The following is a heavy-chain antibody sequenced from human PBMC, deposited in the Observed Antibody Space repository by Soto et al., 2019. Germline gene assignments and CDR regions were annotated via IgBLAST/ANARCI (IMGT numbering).Heavy chain of an antibody. Sequence: PGWSLRLSCAASGFTFSSYAMHWVRQAPGKGLEWVAVISYDGSNKYYADSVKGRFTISRDTSKNTLYLQMNSLRAEDTAVYYWARYQGISSGDSWFDPWCQGTLVTVTS. CDR3: ARYQGISSGDSWFDP. J-gene: IGHJ5*02. D-gene: IGHD6-6*01. CDR1: GFTFSSYA. CDR2: ISYDGSNK. V-gene: IGHV3-30-3*01.